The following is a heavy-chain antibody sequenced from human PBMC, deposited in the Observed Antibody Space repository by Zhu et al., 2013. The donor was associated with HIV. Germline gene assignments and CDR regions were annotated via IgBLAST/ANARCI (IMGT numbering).Heavy chain of an antibody. CDR1: GYTFTGYY. V-gene: IGHV1-2*02. Sequence: QVQLVQSGAEVKKPGASVKVSCKASGYTFTGYYMHWVRQAPGQGLEWMGWINPNSGGTNYAQKFQGRVTMTRDTSISTAYMELSRLRSDDTAAYYCARDRRDDSSSWTIDYWGPGNPGSPSPQ. CDR3: ARDRRDDSSSWTIDY. D-gene: IGHD6-13*01. CDR2: INPNSGGT. J-gene: IGHJ4*02.